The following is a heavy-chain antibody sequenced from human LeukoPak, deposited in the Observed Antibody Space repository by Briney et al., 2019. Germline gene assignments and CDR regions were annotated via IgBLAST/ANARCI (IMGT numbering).Heavy chain of an antibody. V-gene: IGHV1-46*01. CDR2: INPSGGST. D-gene: IGHD2-15*01. CDR3: ARAPGYCSGGSCSWFDY. J-gene: IGHJ4*02. Sequence: ASVKVSCKASGYTFTSYGISWVRQAPGQGLEWMGIINPSGGSTRYAQKFQGRVTMTRDTSTSIVYMEVSSLRSEDTAVYYCARAPGYCSGGSCSWFDYWGQGTLVTVSS. CDR1: GYTFTSYG.